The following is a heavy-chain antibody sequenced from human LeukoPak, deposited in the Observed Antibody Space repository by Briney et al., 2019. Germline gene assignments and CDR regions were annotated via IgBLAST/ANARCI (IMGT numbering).Heavy chain of an antibody. CDR3: ARGDSSSWYAGY. D-gene: IGHD6-13*01. V-gene: IGHV3-23*01. Sequence: PGGSLRLSCAASGFTFNSYAMSWVRQAPGKGLEWVSVISGSGGSTYYADSVKGRFTISRDNAKNSLYLQMNSLRAEDTAVYYCARGDSSSWYAGYWGQGTLVTVSS. CDR2: ISGSGGST. CDR1: GFTFNSYA. J-gene: IGHJ4*02.